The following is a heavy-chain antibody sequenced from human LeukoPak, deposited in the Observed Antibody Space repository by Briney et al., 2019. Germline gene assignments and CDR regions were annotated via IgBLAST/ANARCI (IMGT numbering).Heavy chain of an antibody. D-gene: IGHD6-13*01. CDR3: AKIAAAGTKYFQH. J-gene: IGHJ1*01. CDR2: ISWNSGSI. CDR1: GFTFDDYA. V-gene: IGHV3-9*01. Sequence: GGSLRLSCAASGFTFDDYAMHWVRQAPGKGLEWVSGISWNSGSIGYADSVKGRFTISRDNAKNSLYLQMNSLRAEDTALYYCAKIAAAGTKYFQHWGQGTLVTVSS.